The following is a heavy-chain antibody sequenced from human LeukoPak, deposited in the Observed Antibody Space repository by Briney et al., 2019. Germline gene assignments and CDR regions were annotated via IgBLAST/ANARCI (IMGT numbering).Heavy chain of an antibody. D-gene: IGHD5-12*01. CDR2: IIPIFGTA. Sequence: SVKVSCKASGGTVSSYAISWVRQAPGQGLECMGGIIPIFGTANYAQKFQGRVTITTDESTSTAYMELSSLRSEDTAVYYCARDRGAHSGYDSDFDYWGQGTLVTVSS. V-gene: IGHV1-69*05. CDR3: ARDRGAHSGYDSDFDY. J-gene: IGHJ4*02. CDR1: GGTVSSYA.